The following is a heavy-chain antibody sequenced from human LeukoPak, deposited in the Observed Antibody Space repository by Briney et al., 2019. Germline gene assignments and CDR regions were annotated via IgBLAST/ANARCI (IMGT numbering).Heavy chain of an antibody. Sequence: GGSXRLSCAASGVTFSNVWMSWVRQAPGKGLEWVGRIRSKTDGGTTGYAAPVKGRFTISRDNSKNTLYLQMNSLRAEDTAVYYCARDLEIVVVDDAFDIWGQGTMVTVSS. V-gene: IGHV3-15*01. D-gene: IGHD3-22*01. CDR3: ARDLEIVVVDDAFDI. J-gene: IGHJ3*02. CDR1: GVTFSNVW. CDR2: IRSKTDGGTT.